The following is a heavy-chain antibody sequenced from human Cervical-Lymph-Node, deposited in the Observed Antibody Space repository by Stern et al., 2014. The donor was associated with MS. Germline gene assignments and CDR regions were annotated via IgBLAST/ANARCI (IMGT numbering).Heavy chain of an antibody. D-gene: IGHD6-13*01. J-gene: IGHJ4*02. CDR1: GFTFSSHW. V-gene: IGHV3-74*03. Sequence: EDQLVESGGDLVQPGGSLRLSCAASGFTFSSHWMHWVRQAPGKGLVWVSRIYGDGSSTKYADSVKGRFTISRDNAKSTLYLQMNSLRAEDSAVYYCARDAWPAASGPLIDYWGRGTLVTVSS. CDR3: ARDAWPAASGPLIDY. CDR2: IYGDGSST.